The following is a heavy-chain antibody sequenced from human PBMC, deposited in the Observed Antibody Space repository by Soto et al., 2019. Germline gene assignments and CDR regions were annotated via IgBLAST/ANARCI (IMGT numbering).Heavy chain of an antibody. CDR2: IVVGSGNT. J-gene: IGHJ5*02. CDR3: AASTYSNYGNIWFDP. V-gene: IGHV1-58*02. CDR1: GFTFTSSA. Sequence: QMQLVQSGPEVKKPGTSVKVSCKASGFTFTSSAMQWVRQARGQRLEWIGWIVVGSGNTNYAQKFQERVTITRDMSTSTAYMELSRLRSEDTAVYYYAASTYSNYGNIWFDPWGQGTLVTVSS. D-gene: IGHD4-4*01.